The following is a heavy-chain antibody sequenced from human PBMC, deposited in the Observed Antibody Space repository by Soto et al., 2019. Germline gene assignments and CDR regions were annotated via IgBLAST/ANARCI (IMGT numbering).Heavy chain of an antibody. CDR1: GFTFSSYA. Sequence: GGSLRLSCSVSGFTFSSYAMHWVRQAPGKGLEYVSAISRNGDTTYYADSVKGRFTISRDNSKNTLYLQMSSLRAEDTAVYYCVKEGYYYDSSGYYYGWFDPWGQGTLVTVSS. CDR2: ISRNGDTT. J-gene: IGHJ5*02. CDR3: VKEGYYYDSSGYYYGWFDP. D-gene: IGHD3-22*01. V-gene: IGHV3-64D*06.